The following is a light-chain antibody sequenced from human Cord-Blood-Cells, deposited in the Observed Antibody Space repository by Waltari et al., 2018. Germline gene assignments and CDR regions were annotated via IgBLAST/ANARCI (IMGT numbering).Light chain of an antibody. V-gene: IGLV2-23*03. Sequence: QSALTQPASVSGSPGQSITLSCTGTRSDVGSYNIFSWYQQHPGKAPKLMIYEGSKRPSGVSNRFSGSKSGNTASLTISGLQAEDEADYYCCSYAGSSTFVVFGGGTKLTVL. CDR2: EGS. CDR3: CSYAGSSTFVV. J-gene: IGLJ2*01. CDR1: RSDVGSYNI.